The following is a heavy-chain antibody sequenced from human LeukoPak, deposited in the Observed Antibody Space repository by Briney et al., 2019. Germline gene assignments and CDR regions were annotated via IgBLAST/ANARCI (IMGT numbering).Heavy chain of an antibody. J-gene: IGHJ4*02. CDR1: GFTFSSYG. V-gene: IGHV3-NL1*01. CDR2: MSGSGTHT. Sequence: GGSLRLSCAASGFTFSSYGMHWVRQAPGKGLEWVSGMSGSGTHTYYADSVKGRFTISRDNSKNTLYLQMDSPRVEDTAVYYCAKVRDGYDFDNWGQGTLVTVSA. CDR3: AKVRDGYDFDN. D-gene: IGHD5-24*01.